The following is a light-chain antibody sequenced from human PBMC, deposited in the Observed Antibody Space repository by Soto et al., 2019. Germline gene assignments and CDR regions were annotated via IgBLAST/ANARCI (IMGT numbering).Light chain of an antibody. CDR1: QSLTGR. Sequence: DIQMTQSPSTLSASIGDRVTLTCRASQSLTGRLAWYQQKPGRPPKLLIYDVSLLESGVPSRFSGSESGTDFTLTISSLRPDDCATFYCQQYKVYPYTFGQGTRLDI. J-gene: IGKJ2*01. CDR3: QQYKVYPYT. CDR2: DVS. V-gene: IGKV1-5*01.